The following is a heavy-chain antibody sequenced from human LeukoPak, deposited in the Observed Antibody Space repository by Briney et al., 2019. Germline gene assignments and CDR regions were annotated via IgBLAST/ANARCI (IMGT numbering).Heavy chain of an antibody. D-gene: IGHD3-10*01. Sequence: GGSLRLSCAASGFTFSNHGMNWVRQAPGKGLEWVSGISPSGDITYYADSVRGRFTISRDNSKNTLYLEVISLTAEDTAVYYCAKDDAWLRFGEWSQGTLVTVSS. V-gene: IGHV3-23*01. J-gene: IGHJ4*02. CDR2: ISPSGDIT. CDR1: GFTFSNHG. CDR3: AKDDAWLRFGE.